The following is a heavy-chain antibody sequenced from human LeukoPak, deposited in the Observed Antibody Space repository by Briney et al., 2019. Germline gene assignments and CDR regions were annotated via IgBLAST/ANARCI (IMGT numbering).Heavy chain of an antibody. J-gene: IGHJ4*02. CDR1: GYTFTGYY. CDR2: INPNSGGT. Sequence: PWASVEVSCKASGYTFTGYYMHWVRQAPGQGLEWMGWINPNSGGTNYAQKFQGRVTMTRDTSISTAYMELSRLRSDDTAVYYCARENDSTHYYFDYWGQGTLVTVSS. D-gene: IGHD1-1*01. CDR3: ARENDSTHYYFDY. V-gene: IGHV1-2*02.